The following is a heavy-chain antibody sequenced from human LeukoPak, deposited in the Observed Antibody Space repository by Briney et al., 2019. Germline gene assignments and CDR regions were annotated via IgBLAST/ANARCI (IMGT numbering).Heavy chain of an antibody. J-gene: IGHJ6*03. CDR3: ARPYLERSLKFCMDV. D-gene: IGHD3-3*02. CDR1: GFSFNNFA. Sequence: GGSLRLSCAASGFSFNNFAMHWVRQAPGKGLEWVAHISYDGSSRYNEDSVKGRFTISRDDSKNTLYLQMSSLRPEDTAVYYCARPYLERSLKFCMDVWGKGTTVTVSS. V-gene: IGHV3-30*04. CDR2: ISYDGSSR.